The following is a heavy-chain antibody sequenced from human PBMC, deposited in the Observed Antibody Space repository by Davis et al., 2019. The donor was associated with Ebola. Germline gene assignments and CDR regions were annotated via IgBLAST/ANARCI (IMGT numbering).Heavy chain of an antibody. D-gene: IGHD2-21*01. CDR1: GYTFKNYW. CDR2: VYGSDSEA. V-gene: IGHV5-51*01. CDR3: ARWGDCSGKSCTTAPFFDS. Sequence: GESLKISCRASGYTFKNYWIGWVRQLPGKGLEWMGVVYGSDSEARYSPSFRGHVTMSADRSTNSAYLQWSSLEASDSAMYYCARWGDCSGKSCTTAPFFDSWGQGTLVSVSS. J-gene: IGHJ4*02.